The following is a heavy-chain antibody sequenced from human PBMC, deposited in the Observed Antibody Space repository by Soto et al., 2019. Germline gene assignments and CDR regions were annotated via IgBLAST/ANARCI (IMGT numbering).Heavy chain of an antibody. CDR2: IYSGGST. Sequence: GGSLRLSCAASGFTVRSNYMNWVRQAPGKGLEWVSVIYSGGSTYYADSVKGRFTISRDNSNSALYVQMNSLTGEDTAVYYCASTRSAWSHLHYCSLDVWGQGTPVTVSS. V-gene: IGHV3-53*05. D-gene: IGHD2-21*02. J-gene: IGHJ6*02. CDR1: GFTVRSNY. CDR3: ASTRSAWSHLHYCSLDV.